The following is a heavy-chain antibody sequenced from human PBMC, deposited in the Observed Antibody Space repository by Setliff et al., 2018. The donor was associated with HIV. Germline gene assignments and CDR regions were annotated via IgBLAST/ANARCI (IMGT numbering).Heavy chain of an antibody. V-gene: IGHV3-21*01. D-gene: IGHD6-13*01. J-gene: IGHJ4*02. CDR3: AKGDHTISSTWSPYFDY. CDR1: GFTFSSYS. CDR2: ISPSGTYI. Sequence: GGSLRLSCAASGFTFSSYSVNWVRQAPGKGLEWVSFISPSGTYIHYADSLKGRFTISRDNAKNSLYLQMNSLRAEDTAVYYCAKGDHTISSTWSPYFDYWGQGTLVTVSS.